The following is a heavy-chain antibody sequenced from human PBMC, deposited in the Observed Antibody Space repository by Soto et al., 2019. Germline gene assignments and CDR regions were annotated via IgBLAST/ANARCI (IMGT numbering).Heavy chain of an antibody. CDR3: ARHVGAGAGRALHDAFDI. D-gene: IGHD6-19*01. CDR1: GYSFTSYW. Sequence: PGESLKISCKGSGYSFTSYWIGWVRQMPGKGLEWMGIIYPGDSDTRYSPSFQGQVTISADKSISTAYLQWSSLKASDTAMYYCARHVGAGAGRALHDAFDIWGQGTMVTVSS. V-gene: IGHV5-51*01. J-gene: IGHJ3*02. CDR2: IYPGDSDT.